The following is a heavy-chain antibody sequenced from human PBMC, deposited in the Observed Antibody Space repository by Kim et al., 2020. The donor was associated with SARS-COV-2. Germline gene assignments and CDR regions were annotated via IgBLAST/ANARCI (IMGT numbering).Heavy chain of an antibody. CDR3: ARHLRDILTGLGYFDY. V-gene: IGHV4-39*01. J-gene: IGHJ4*02. D-gene: IGHD3-9*01. Sequence: LKRRLTLSVDTSKNQFSLKLSSVPAADTAVYYCARHLRDILTGLGYFDYWGQGTLVTVSS.